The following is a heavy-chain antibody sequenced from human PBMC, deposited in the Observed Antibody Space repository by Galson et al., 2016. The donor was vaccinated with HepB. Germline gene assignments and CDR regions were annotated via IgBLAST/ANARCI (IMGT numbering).Heavy chain of an antibody. CDR3: ARRHEYCPPVGCSVDY. V-gene: IGHV3-30*03. CDR2: ISYDGSNK. Sequence: SLRLSCVASGFTFSSYGMHWVRQAPGKGLEWVAFISYDGSNKKYADSVKGRFTISRDNSKKTLYLQMSSLRADDTAVYYCARRHEYCPPVGCSVDYWGQGTLVSVSS. D-gene: IGHD2/OR15-2a*01. J-gene: IGHJ4*02. CDR1: GFTFSSYG.